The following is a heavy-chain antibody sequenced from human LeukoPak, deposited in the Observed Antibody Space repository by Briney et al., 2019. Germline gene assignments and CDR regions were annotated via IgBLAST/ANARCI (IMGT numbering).Heavy chain of an antibody. J-gene: IGHJ5*02. CDR1: GGTFSNYA. Sequence: SVNVSCKASGGTFSNYAISWVRQAPGQGREWMGRNIPIFGTANYAQRFQGRVTIIADQSTSTVYMELSNLKSEDTAVYYCARDAPGMGYYDTSAYHNNYLDPWGQGTLVTVSS. V-gene: IGHV1-69*13. CDR3: ARDAPGMGYYDTSAYHNNYLDP. CDR2: NIPIFGTA. D-gene: IGHD3-22*01.